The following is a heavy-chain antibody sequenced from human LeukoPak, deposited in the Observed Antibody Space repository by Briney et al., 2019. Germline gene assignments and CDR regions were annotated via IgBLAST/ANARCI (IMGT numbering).Heavy chain of an antibody. CDR1: GFIFDDHG. J-gene: IGHJ6*02. D-gene: IGHD6-19*01. CDR2: ISWSSGII. CDR3: AKAGYSSGWTRYYGMDV. Sequence: GRSLRLSCAASGFIFDDHGMHWVRQAPGKGLEWVSGISWSSGIIGYADSVKGRFTISRDNSKNTLYLQMNSLRPDDTAVYYCAKAGYSSGWTRYYGMDVWGQGTTVAVSS. V-gene: IGHV3-9*01.